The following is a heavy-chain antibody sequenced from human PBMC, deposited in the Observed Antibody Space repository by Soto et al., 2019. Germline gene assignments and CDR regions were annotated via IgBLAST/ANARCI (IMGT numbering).Heavy chain of an antibody. CDR1: GACISSGAYY. Sequence: PLSLTCTFPGACISSGAYYWSWIRQSPGKGLEWIGYIFYTGTTYYNPSLQSRVTISVDTSKNQFSLKLHSVTVADTAVYYCARTRGVVAYFDYWGQGTLVTGSS. V-gene: IGHV4-31*03. CDR2: IFYTGTT. J-gene: IGHJ4*02. CDR3: ARTRGVVAYFDY. D-gene: IGHD3-3*01.